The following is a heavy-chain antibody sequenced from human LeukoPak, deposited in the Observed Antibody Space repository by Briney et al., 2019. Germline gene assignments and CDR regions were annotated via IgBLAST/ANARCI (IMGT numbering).Heavy chain of an antibody. CDR3: AKTQAAVGKAWFDP. CDR2: IGGSGGST. J-gene: IGHJ5*02. V-gene: IGHV3-23*01. CDR1: GFTFSSYG. D-gene: IGHD6-13*01. Sequence: GGSLRLSCAASGFTFSSYGMSWVRQAPGKGLEWVSAIGGSGGSTYYADSVKGRFTISRDNSKDTLYLQMNSLRAEDMAVYYCAKTQAAVGKAWFDPWGQGTLVTVSS.